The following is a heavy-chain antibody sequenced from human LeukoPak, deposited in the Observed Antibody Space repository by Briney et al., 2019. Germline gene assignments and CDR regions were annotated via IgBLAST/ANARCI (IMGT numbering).Heavy chain of an antibody. Sequence: GASVKVSCKASGYTFTGYYMHWVRQAPGQGLEWMGWINPNSGGTNYAQKFQGRVTMTRDTSISTAYMELSRLRSDDTAVYYCARGEFAGQQQLVLWFDPWGQGTLVIVSS. CDR2: INPNSGGT. CDR3: ARGEFAGQQQLVLWFDP. D-gene: IGHD6-13*01. CDR1: GYTFTGYY. J-gene: IGHJ5*02. V-gene: IGHV1-2*02.